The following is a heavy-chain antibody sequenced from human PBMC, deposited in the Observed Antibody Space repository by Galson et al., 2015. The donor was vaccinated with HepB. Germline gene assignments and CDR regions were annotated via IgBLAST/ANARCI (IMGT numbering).Heavy chain of an antibody. J-gene: IGHJ6*02. CDR2: ISGSGGST. D-gene: IGHD2-2*01. CDR1: GFTFSSYA. CDR3: ARSKKYQLLLVSGMDV. V-gene: IGHV3-23*01. Sequence: SLRLSCAASGFTFSSYAMSWVRQAPGKGLEWVSAISGSGGSTYHADSVKGRFTISRDNSKNTLYLQMNSLRAEDTAVYYCARSKKYQLLLVSGMDVWGQGTTVTVPS.